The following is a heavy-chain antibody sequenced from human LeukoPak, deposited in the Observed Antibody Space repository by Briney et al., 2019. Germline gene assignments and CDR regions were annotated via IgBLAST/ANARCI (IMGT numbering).Heavy chain of an antibody. CDR2: INPSGGST. J-gene: IGHJ4*02. V-gene: IGHV1-46*01. Sequence: GASVKVSCMASGYTFTSYYMHWVRQAPGQGLEWMGIINPSGGSTSYAQKFQGRVTMTRDTSTSTVYMELSSLRSEDTAVYYCARDGPEEMATITGLGFDYWGQGTLVTVSS. CDR1: GYTFTSYY. D-gene: IGHD5-24*01. CDR3: ARDGPEEMATITGLGFDY.